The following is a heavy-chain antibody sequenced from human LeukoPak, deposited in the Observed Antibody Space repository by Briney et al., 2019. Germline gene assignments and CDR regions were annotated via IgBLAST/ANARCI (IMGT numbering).Heavy chain of an antibody. D-gene: IGHD2-15*01. J-gene: IGHJ4*02. V-gene: IGHV4-39*01. CDR1: GDSISTNNYN. Sequence: SETLSLTCTASGDSISTNNYNWGWIRQPPGKGLEWIGSISYSGSAYYNPSLKSRVTVSVDPSKNQFFLKVTSVAAADTAAYYCARLPYCSGGSCYFDNWGQGALVTVSS. CDR3: ARLPYCSGGSCYFDN. CDR2: ISYSGSA.